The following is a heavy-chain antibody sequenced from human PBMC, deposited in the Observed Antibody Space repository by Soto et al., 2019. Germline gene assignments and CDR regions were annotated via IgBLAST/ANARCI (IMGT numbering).Heavy chain of an antibody. CDR1: GYTFTDHY. V-gene: IGHV1-2*02. J-gene: IGHJ5*02. D-gene: IGHD3-10*01. CDR2: INVKNGDT. CDR3: AGGTGSSWFDT. Sequence: ASVKVSCKTSGYTFTDHYIHWVRQAPGQGLEWMGWINVKNGDTKYAQRFQVSVIMTRDTSIATTHLDMTRLTSDDTAVYYCAGGTGSSWFDTWGQGTQVTVSS.